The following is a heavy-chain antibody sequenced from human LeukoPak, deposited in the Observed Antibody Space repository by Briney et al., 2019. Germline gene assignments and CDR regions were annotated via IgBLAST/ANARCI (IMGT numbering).Heavy chain of an antibody. J-gene: IGHJ4*02. V-gene: IGHV3-21*04. D-gene: IGHD6-13*01. CDR2: ISSNSDYI. CDR3: AVQRTLWQQVLDH. Sequence: PGGSLRLSCAASGFTFSSYTMNWVRQAPGKGLEWVSCISSNSDYIFYADSLKGRVTISRDNAKNSLYLQMNSLRAEDTAVYYCAVQRTLWQQVLDHWGQGVLVTVSS. CDR1: GFTFSSYT.